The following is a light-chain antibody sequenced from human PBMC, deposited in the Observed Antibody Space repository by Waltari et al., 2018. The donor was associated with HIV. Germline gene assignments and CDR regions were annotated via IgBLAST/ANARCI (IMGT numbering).Light chain of an antibody. CDR2: GVN. CDR1: SLDIGFYDF. V-gene: IGLV2-14*01. Sequence: QSALTQPASMSGSPGQSITISCTRSSLDIGFYDFVSWYKHLPNTAPQLIIYGVNRRPPGVTSRFSASQSGDVASLTISGLQPEDEADYYCTSHTLTRILLFGGGTRLTVL. CDR3: TSHTLTRILL. J-gene: IGLJ3*02.